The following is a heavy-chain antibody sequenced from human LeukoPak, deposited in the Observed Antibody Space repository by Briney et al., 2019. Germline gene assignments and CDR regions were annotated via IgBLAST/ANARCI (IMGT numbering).Heavy chain of an antibody. V-gene: IGHV3-7*03. J-gene: IGHJ4*02. D-gene: IGHD4-17*01. CDR1: GFTFSRYW. CDR2: INQDGSVK. Sequence: GGSLRLSCAVSGFTFSRYWMSWVRQAPGKGPEWVANINQDGSVKYYVDSVKGRFTISRDSATNSLYLQMNSLRAEDTAVYYCAREPPLTPGVTTGIDYWGQGTLVTVSS. CDR3: AREPPLTPGVTTGIDY.